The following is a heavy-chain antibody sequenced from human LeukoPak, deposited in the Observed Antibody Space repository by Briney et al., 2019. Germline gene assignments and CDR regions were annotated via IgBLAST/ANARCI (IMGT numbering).Heavy chain of an antibody. CDR3: AKDGSSGWS. Sequence: GGSLRLSCAASGFTFHDYAMHWVRQAPGKGLEWVSGISWNSGSIGYTDSVKGRFTISRDNAKNSLYLQMNSLRAEDTALYYCAKDGSSGWSWGQGTLVTVSS. J-gene: IGHJ4*02. D-gene: IGHD6-19*01. CDR1: GFTFHDYA. CDR2: ISWNSGSI. V-gene: IGHV3-9*01.